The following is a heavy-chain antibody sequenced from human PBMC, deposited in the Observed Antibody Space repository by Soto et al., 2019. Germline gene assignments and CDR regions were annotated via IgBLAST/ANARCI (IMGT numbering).Heavy chain of an antibody. CDR3: AKDKRPISSGWYVRAGYYFDY. J-gene: IGHJ4*02. Sequence: GGSLRLSCAASGFTFSSYGMHWVRQAPGKGLEWVAVISYDGSNKYYADSVKGRFTISRDNSKNTLYLQMNSLRAEDTAVYYCAKDKRPISSGWYVRAGYYFDYWGQGTLVTVSS. V-gene: IGHV3-30*18. D-gene: IGHD6-19*01. CDR2: ISYDGSNK. CDR1: GFTFSSYG.